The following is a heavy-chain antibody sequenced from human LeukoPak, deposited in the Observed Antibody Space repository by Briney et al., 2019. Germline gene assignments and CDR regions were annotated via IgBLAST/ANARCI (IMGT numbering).Heavy chain of an antibody. CDR1: GGSISSYY. J-gene: IGHJ4*02. V-gene: IGHV4-59*01. CDR3: ARGILAYYYVN. CDR2: IYYSGST. Sequence: SETLSLTCTVSGGSISSYYWSWVRQPPGKGLEWIGYIYYSGSTNYNPSLKSRVTISVDTSKNQFSLKLSSVTAADTAVYYCARGILAYYYVNWGQGTLVTVSS.